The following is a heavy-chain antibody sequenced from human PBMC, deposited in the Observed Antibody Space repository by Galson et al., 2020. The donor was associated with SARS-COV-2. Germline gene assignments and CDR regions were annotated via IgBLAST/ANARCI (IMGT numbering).Heavy chain of an antibody. V-gene: IGHV5-51*01. Sequence: KIGESLKISCKGSGYSFTSYWIGWVRQMPGKGLEWMGIIYPGDSDTRYSPSFQGQVTISADKSISTAYLQWSSLKASDTAMYYCARQPQIVVVPAAHPPYYYYYMDVWGKGTTVTVSS. CDR3: ARQPQIVVVPAAHPPYYYYYMDV. CDR2: IYPGDSDT. CDR1: GYSFTSYW. D-gene: IGHD2-2*01. J-gene: IGHJ6*03.